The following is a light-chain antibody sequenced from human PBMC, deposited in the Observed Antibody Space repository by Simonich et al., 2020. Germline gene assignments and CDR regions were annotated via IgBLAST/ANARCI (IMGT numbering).Light chain of an antibody. J-gene: IGKJ3*01. V-gene: IGKV1-5*03. CDR2: KAS. CDR3: QQYNSYSPSYT. CDR1: QSIRSW. Sequence: DIQMTQSPSTLSASVGERVTITCRASQSIRSWLAWYQQKQGKAPKLLIYKASSLESGIPSMFIGSGSGTEFTLTISSLQPDDFATYYCQQYNSYSPSYTFGPGTKVDIK.